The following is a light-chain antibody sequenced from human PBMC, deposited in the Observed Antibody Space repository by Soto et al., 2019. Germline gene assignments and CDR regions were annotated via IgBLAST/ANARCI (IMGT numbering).Light chain of an antibody. CDR3: QQRSNWPIT. Sequence: DIVLTQSPATLSLSPRPSATLSCRASRSVSNYLAWYQQKPGQAPRLLIYDASSRPTDIPARFSGSGSGTDFTLTISSLEPEDFALYYCQQRSNWPITFGQGTRLEIK. CDR1: RSVSNY. J-gene: IGKJ5*01. V-gene: IGKV3-11*01. CDR2: DAS.